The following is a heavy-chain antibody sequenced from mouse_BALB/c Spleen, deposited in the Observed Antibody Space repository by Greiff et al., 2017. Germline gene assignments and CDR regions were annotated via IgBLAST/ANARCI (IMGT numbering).Heavy chain of an antibody. CDR2: IDPSDSYT. V-gene: IGHV1-69*02. CDR1: GYTFTSYW. J-gene: IGHJ2*01. CDR3: ARSPLDGHYFDY. D-gene: IGHD2-3*01. Sequence: QVHVKQPGAELVKPGASVKLSCKASGYTFTSYWMHWVKQRPGQGLEWIGEIDPSDSYTNYNQKFKGKATLTVDKSSSTAYMQLSSLTSEDSAVYYCARSPLDGHYFDYWGQGTTLTVSS.